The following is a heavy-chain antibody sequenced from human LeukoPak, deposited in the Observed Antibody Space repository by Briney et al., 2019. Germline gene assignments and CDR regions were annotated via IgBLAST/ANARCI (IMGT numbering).Heavy chain of an antibody. CDR2: FKSKTDGETT. V-gene: IGHV3-15*01. Sequence: PGGSLRLSCAASGFTFSNAWMSWVRQAPGKELEWVGRFKSKTDGETTDYAAPVKGRFTISRDDSKNTLYLQMNSLKTEDTAVYYCTTDANCSGGSCYPVYFDYWGQGTLVTVSS. J-gene: IGHJ4*02. CDR3: TTDANCSGGSCYPVYFDY. D-gene: IGHD2-15*01. CDR1: GFTFSNAW.